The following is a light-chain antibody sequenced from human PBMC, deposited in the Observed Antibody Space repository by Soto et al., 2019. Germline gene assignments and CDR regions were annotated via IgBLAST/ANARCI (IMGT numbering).Light chain of an antibody. V-gene: IGLV2-14*01. Sequence: QSVLTPPASVSGSPGQSITISCTGTSSDVGGYNYVSWYQQHPGKAPKLMIYDVSNRPSGVSNRFSGSKSGNTASLTISGLQAEDEADHYCSSYTSSSTVVFGGGTKLTVL. CDR2: DVS. CDR3: SSYTSSSTVV. CDR1: SSDVGGYNY. J-gene: IGLJ2*01.